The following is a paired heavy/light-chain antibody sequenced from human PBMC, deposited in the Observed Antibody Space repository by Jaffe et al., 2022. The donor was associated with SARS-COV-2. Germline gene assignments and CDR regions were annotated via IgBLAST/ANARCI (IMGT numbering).Light chain of an antibody. CDR2: DVS. J-gene: IGLJ2*01. V-gene: IGLV2-14*01. CDR1: SSDIGRYNY. CDR3: SSYTSINSVV. Sequence: QSALTQPASVSGSPGQSITISCTGTSSDIGRYNYVSWYQQLPGKAPKVMIYDVSNRPPGVSNRFSGSKSGNTASLTISGLQADDEADYYCSSYTSINSVVFGGGTKLTVL.
Heavy chain of an antibody. Sequence: EVQLLESGGGLVQPGGSLRLSCAVSGFTFSSYAMSWVRQAPGKGLAWVSSISGSGGSTYYADSVKGRFTISRDNSKNTLYLQMNSLRAEDTAIYYCAKGPGKYVVYGVDVWGQGTTVTVSS. V-gene: IGHV3-23*01. J-gene: IGHJ6*02. D-gene: IGHD1-1*01. CDR3: AKGPGKYVVYGVDV. CDR2: ISGSGGST. CDR1: GFTFSSYA.